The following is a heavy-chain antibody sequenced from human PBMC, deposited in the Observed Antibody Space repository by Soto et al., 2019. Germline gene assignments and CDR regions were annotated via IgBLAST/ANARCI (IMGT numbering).Heavy chain of an antibody. Sequence: QVQLVESGGGLVKPGGSLRLSCAASGFTFSAYYMSWIRQAPGKGLEWISYISSSGDTGNYADSVKGRFTVSRDNAKNSLYLQMNILRGEDTAVYYCARDRGAVVGQFFDYWGQGTLVTVSS. D-gene: IGHD6-19*01. J-gene: IGHJ4*02. CDR3: ARDRGAVVGQFFDY. CDR2: ISSSGDTG. V-gene: IGHV3-11*01. CDR1: GFTFSAYY.